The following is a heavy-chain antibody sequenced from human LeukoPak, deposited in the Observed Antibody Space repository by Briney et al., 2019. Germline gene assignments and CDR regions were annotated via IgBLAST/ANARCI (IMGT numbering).Heavy chain of an antibody. Sequence: TSETLSLTCTVSGGSISSYYWSWIRQPPGKGLEWIGYIYYSGSTNYNPSLKSRVTISVDTSKNQFSLKLSSVTAADTAVYYCARIDFDWYVYWYFDLWGRGTLVTVSS. D-gene: IGHD3-9*01. CDR1: GGSISSYY. CDR3: ARIDFDWYVYWYFDL. CDR2: IYYSGST. J-gene: IGHJ2*01. V-gene: IGHV4-59*01.